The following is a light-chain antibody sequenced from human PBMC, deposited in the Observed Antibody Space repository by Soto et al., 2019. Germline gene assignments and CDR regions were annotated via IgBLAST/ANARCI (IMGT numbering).Light chain of an antibody. CDR2: GAS. Sequence: EIVLTQSPGTLSLSPGERATLSCRASQSVSSNYLAWYQQKPGQAPRLLIYGASSRATGIPDRFSGSGSGTDVTLTISRLEPEDFAVYYCHQYGSAPYTFGQGTELEIK. V-gene: IGKV3-20*01. CDR3: HQYGSAPYT. J-gene: IGKJ2*01. CDR1: QSVSSNY.